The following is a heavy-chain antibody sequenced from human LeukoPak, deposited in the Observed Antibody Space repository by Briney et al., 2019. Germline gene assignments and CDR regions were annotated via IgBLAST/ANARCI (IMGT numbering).Heavy chain of an antibody. CDR2: ISGTSSTI. CDR1: GFSFRSYS. CDR3: ARDGTGGVKYFDADRYDS. D-gene: IGHD2-8*02. V-gene: IGHV3-48*01. Sequence: PGGSLRLSCVASGFSFRSYSPNWVRQAPGKGLEWISYISGTSSTIYYTDSVKGRFTISRDNGKNSLYLQMNRLEVEDTAMYYCARDGTGGVKYFDADRYDSWGQGTLVVVSS. J-gene: IGHJ4*02.